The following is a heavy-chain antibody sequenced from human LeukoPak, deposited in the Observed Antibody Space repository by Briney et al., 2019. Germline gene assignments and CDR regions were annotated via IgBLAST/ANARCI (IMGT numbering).Heavy chain of an antibody. J-gene: IGHJ6*02. D-gene: IGHD2/OR15-2a*01. Sequence: QSGGSLRLSCAASEFTFSSYAMQWVRQAPGKGLEWVSGISASGGSTYYADSVKGRFTISRDNSKSTLYLQMNSLRAEDTAIYYCAKYVSAKGPPYGLDVWAKGPRSPSP. CDR1: EFTFSSYA. V-gene: IGHV3-23*01. CDR3: AKYVSAKGPPYGLDV. CDR2: ISASGGST.